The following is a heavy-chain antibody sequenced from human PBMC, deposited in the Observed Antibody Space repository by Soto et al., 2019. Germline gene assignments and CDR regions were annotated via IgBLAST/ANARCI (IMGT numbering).Heavy chain of an antibody. Sequence: QITLKESGPTLVKPTQTLTLTCTFSGFSLSSSGVGVGWIRQPPGKVLEWLALIYWDNYKQYSPSLKNRFTITKDTSKNQVVLTMTKMEPVDTGTYYCARVMGSGTVGVFDYWGQGTLVTVSS. D-gene: IGHD6-13*01. V-gene: IGHV2-5*02. CDR3: ARVMGSGTVGVFDY. CDR1: GFSLSSSGVG. J-gene: IGHJ4*02. CDR2: IYWDNYK.